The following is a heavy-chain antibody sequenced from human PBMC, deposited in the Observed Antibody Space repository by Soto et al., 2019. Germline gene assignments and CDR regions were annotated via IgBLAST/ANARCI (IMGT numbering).Heavy chain of an antibody. CDR1: GFTFSSYW. CDR2: IKQDGSEK. J-gene: IGHJ4*02. V-gene: IGHV3-7*03. Sequence: GSLRISCAASGFTFSSYWMSWVRQAPGKGLEWVANIKQDGSEKYYVDSVKGRFTISRDNAKNSLYLQMNSLRAEDTAVYYCARDRAYYDILTGYQTDPSLFDYWGQGTLVTVSS. CDR3: ARDRAYYDILTGYQTDPSLFDY. D-gene: IGHD3-9*01.